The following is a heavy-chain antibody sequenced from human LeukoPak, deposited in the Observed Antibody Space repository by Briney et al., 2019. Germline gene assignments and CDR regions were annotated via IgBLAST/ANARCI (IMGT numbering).Heavy chain of an antibody. Sequence: SETLSLTCAVYGGSFSGYYWSWIRQPPGKGLEWIGEINHSGSTNYNPSLKSRVTISVDTSKNQFSLKLSSVTAADTAVYYCARPNTQGRVRGVKSWYFDLWGRGTLVTVSS. D-gene: IGHD3-10*01. J-gene: IGHJ2*01. V-gene: IGHV4-34*01. CDR3: ARPNTQGRVRGVKSWYFDL. CDR1: GGSFSGYY. CDR2: INHSGST.